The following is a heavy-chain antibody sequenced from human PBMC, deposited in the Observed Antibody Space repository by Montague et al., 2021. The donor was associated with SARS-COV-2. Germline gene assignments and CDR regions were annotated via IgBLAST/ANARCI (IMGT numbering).Heavy chain of an antibody. CDR3: ARATRSIVVLNWFDP. Sequence: TLSLTCTVSGGSISSGGYYWSWIRQHPGKGLEWIGYIYYSGXTXYXXXXKXRVTISVDTSKNQFSLKLSSVTAADTAVYYCARATRSIVVLNWFDPWGRGPLVPVSS. V-gene: IGHV4-31*03. D-gene: IGHD3-22*01. CDR1: GGSISSGGYY. J-gene: IGHJ5*02. CDR2: IYYSGXT.